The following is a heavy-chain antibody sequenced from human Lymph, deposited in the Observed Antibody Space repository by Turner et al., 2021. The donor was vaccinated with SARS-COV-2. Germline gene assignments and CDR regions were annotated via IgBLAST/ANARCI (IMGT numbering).Heavy chain of an antibody. CDR2: ISYDGSNK. CDR1: GFIFSSYG. J-gene: IGHJ4*02. Sequence: QVQLVESGGGVVQPGRSLRPSCAASGFIFSSYGMHWVRQAPGKGLEWVAVISYDGSNKYYADSVKGRFTISRDNSKTTLYLQMNSLRTEDTAVYYCARDVGGYLGYWGQGTLVTVSS. V-gene: IGHV3-30*03. D-gene: IGHD3-16*01. CDR3: ARDVGGYLGY.